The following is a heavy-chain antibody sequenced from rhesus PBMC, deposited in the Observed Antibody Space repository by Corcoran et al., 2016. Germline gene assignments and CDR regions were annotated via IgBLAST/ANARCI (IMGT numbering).Heavy chain of an antibody. V-gene: IGHV4-173*01. CDR3: AREGSGWSGSFDY. CDR2: ISGSGGSS. D-gene: IGHD6S26*01. Sequence: QLPLQESGPGLGKLWETRSPTVAFSGGPSGSYSWSRTGPPPGKGLGWIGRISGSGGSSDYNPYLKSLVTISTDTSKNQFSLKLSSVTAADTAVYYCAREGSGWSGSFDYWGQGVLVTVSS. J-gene: IGHJ4*01. CDR1: GGPSGSYS.